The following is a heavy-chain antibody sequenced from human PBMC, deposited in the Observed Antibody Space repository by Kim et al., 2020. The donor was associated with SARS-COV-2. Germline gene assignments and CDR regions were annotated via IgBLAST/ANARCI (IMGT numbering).Heavy chain of an antibody. Sequence: GESLKISCKGSGYSFTSYWISWVRQMPGKGLEWMGRIDPSDSYTNYSPSFQGHVTISADKSISTAYLQWSSLKASDTAMYYCATTKVIVGATISDFDYWGQGTLVTVSS. J-gene: IGHJ4*02. CDR1: GYSFTSYW. CDR2: IDPSDSYT. CDR3: ATTKVIVGATISDFDY. V-gene: IGHV5-10-1*01. D-gene: IGHD1-26*01.